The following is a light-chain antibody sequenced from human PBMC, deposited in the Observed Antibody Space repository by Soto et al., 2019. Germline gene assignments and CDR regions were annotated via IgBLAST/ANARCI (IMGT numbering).Light chain of an antibody. CDR1: QTLKRTY. CDR3: QQYGSSPPIT. Sequence: NVPMQSPGTLSLYPGERATLSCRASQTLKRTYIAWYQQKPGQAPRVLIYAASKRAAGTPDRFSGSGSGTDFSLTISRLEPEDFAVYYCQQYGSSPPITFGQRTKVDIK. CDR2: AAS. J-gene: IGKJ1*01. V-gene: IGKV3-20*01.